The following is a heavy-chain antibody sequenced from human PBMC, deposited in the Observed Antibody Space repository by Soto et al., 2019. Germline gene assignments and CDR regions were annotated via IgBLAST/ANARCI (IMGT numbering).Heavy chain of an antibody. J-gene: IGHJ6*03. D-gene: IGHD3-10*01. V-gene: IGHV4-59*01. CDR3: ARGPGGSGTYYYYTDV. CDR2: IYYSGST. CDR1: GGSLSSYY. Sequence: QVQLQESGPGLVKPSETLSLTCTVSGGSLSSYYWNWIRQPPGKGLEWIGYIYYSGSTSYNPSLKSRVPISVDTSKNQFSLKLSSVTAADTALYYCARGPGGSGTYYYYTDVWGKGTTVTVSS.